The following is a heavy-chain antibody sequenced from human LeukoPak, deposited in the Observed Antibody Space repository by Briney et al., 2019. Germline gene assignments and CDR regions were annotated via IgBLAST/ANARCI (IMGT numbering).Heavy chain of an antibody. Sequence: SETLSLTCAVYGGSFSGYYWSWIRQPPGKGLEWIGEINHSGSTNYNPSLKSRVTISVDTSKNQFSLKLSSVTAADTAVYYCARLPQWLIKKGSGFDNRGQRTKGNVSS. J-gene: IGHJ3*02. CDR1: GGSFSGYY. D-gene: IGHD3-22*01. CDR2: INHSGST. V-gene: IGHV4-34*01. CDR3: ARLPQWLIKKGSGFDN.